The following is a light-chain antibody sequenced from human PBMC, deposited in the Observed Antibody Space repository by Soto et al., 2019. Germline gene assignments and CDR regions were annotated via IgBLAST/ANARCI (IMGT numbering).Light chain of an antibody. CDR2: TAS. CDR1: QFISNF. CDR3: QQSYSLPRT. Sequence: DLQMTQSPSSLSASVGDRVTITCRASQFISNFLIWYQQKPGKAPKLLIYTASSLQSGVPSRFSGSGSGTDFTLTISSLQPEDFATYHCQQSYSLPRTFGQGTKVEI. V-gene: IGKV1-39*01. J-gene: IGKJ1*01.